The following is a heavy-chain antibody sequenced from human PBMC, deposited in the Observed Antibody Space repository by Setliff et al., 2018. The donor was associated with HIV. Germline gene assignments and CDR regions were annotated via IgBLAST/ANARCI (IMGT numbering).Heavy chain of an antibody. V-gene: IGHV1-69*13. CDR1: GGTFRSYA. D-gene: IGHD3-22*01. J-gene: IGHJ6*02. CDR3: ASDEVYYDTSGGGMDV. Sequence: SVKVSCKASGGTFRSYAITWVRQAPGQGLEWMGRIIPIFGIANYAQKFQGSVTITADESTSTAYMELSSLRFEDTAVYYCASDEVYYDTSGGGMDVWGQGTTVTVSS. CDR2: IIPIFGIA.